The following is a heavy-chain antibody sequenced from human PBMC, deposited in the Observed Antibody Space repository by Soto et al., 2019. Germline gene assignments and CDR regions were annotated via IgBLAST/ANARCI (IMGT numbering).Heavy chain of an antibody. V-gene: IGHV3-21*01. CDR2: ISDSGHYI. CDR1: GFNFSTYG. D-gene: IGHD2-21*02. J-gene: IGHJ5*02. CDR3: ARESGDWPLNCFDP. Sequence: PGGSLRLSXAASGFNFSTYGMIWLRQAPGKGLEWLSSISDSGHYIYYADSVRGRFTISRDNAKNSLFLHMNSLRGEDTAVYYCARESGDWPLNCFDPWGQGTLVTVSS.